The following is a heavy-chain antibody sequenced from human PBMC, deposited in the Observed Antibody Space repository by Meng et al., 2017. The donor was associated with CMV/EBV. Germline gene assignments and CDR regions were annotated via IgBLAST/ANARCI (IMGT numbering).Heavy chain of an antibody. J-gene: IGHJ6*02. D-gene: IGHD4-17*01. CDR1: GFTFSNAW. V-gene: IGHV3-15*01. Sequence: GESLKISCADSGFTFSNAWMSWVRQAPGKGLEWVGRIKSKTDGGTTDYAAPVKGRFTISRDDSKNTLYLQMNSLKTEDTAVYYCTTGRATVTGYYYYGMDVWGQGTTVTVSS. CDR2: IKSKTDGGTT. CDR3: TTGRATVTGYYYYGMDV.